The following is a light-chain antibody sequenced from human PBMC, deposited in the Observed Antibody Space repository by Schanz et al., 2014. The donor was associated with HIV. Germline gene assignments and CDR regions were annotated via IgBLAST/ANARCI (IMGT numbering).Light chain of an antibody. J-gene: IGLJ3*02. CDR1: SSNIGSNN. CDR3: QSFDSSLNSVV. CDR2: NNN. Sequence: QSVLTQPPSASGTPGQRVTISCSGTSSNIGSNNVNWYQHLAGPSPNLLIYNNNQRPSGVPDRFSGSKSGTSASLAISGLQAEDEADYVCQSFDSSLNSVVFGGGTKLTVL. V-gene: IGLV1-44*01.